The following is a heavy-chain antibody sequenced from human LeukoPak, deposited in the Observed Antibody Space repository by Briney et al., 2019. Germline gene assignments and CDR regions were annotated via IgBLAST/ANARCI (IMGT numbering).Heavy chain of an antibody. Sequence: SETLSLTCTVSGGSISSYYWSWIRQPPGKGLEWIGYIYYSGSTYYNPSLKSRVTISVDTSKNQFSLKLSSVTAADTAVYYCARASEVVVAVTFDYWGQGTLVTVSS. D-gene: IGHD2-15*01. CDR2: IYYSGST. CDR3: ARASEVVVAVTFDY. J-gene: IGHJ4*02. V-gene: IGHV4-59*12. CDR1: GGSISSYY.